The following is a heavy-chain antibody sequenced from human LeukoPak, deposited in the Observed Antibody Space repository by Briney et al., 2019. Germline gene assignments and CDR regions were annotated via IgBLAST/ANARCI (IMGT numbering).Heavy chain of an antibody. CDR1: GDSISSGDYY. CDR2: IYTSGST. Sequence: SETLSLTCTVSGDSISSGDYYWSWIRQPAGKGLEWIGRIYTSGSTNYNPSLKSRVTMSVDTSKNQFSLKLSSVTAADTAVYYCARETNYRGVIDYFDYWGQGTLVTVSS. J-gene: IGHJ4*02. V-gene: IGHV4-61*02. D-gene: IGHD3-10*01. CDR3: ARETNYRGVIDYFDY.